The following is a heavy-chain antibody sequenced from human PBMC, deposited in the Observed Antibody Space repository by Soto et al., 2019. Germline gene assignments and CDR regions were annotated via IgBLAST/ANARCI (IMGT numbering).Heavy chain of an antibody. D-gene: IGHD6-13*01. J-gene: IGHJ5*02. CDR3: ARRAAAGTNWFDP. CDR2: IYHSGST. CDR1: GGSISSSNW. Sequence: PSETLSLTCAVSGGSISSSNWWSWVRQPPGKGLEWIGEIYHSGSTNYNPSLKSRVTISVDKSKNQFSLKLSSVTAADTAVYYCARRAAAGTNWFDPWGQGTLVTVSS. V-gene: IGHV4-4*02.